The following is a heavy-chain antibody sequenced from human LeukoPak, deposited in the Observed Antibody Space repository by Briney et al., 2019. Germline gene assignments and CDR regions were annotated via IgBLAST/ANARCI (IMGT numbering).Heavy chain of an antibody. D-gene: IGHD1-26*01. V-gene: IGHV3-23*01. CDR2: ISGSGGST. J-gene: IGHJ6*03. Sequence: GGSLRLSCAASGFTFSSYAMSWVRQAPGKGLEWVSAISGSGGSTYYADSVKGRVTISRDNSKNTLYLQMNSLRAEDTAVYYCAKGPMGAYYYYYMDVWGKGTTVTVSS. CDR1: GFTFSSYA. CDR3: AKGPMGAYYYYYMDV.